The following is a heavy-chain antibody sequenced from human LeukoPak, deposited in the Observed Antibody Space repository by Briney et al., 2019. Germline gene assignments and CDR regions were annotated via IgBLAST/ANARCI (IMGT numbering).Heavy chain of an antibody. J-gene: IGHJ3*02. CDR3: ATRLGYCTNGVCYIVGKDDAFDI. V-gene: IGHV4-39*01. CDR2: IYYSGST. Sequence: SETLSLTCTVSGGSISSSSYYWGWIRQPPGKGLEWIGSIYYSGSTYYNPSLKSRVTISVDTSKNQFSLKLSSVTAADTAVYYCATRLGYCTNGVCYIVGKDDAFDIWGQGTMVTVSS. D-gene: IGHD2-8*01. CDR1: GGSISSSSYY.